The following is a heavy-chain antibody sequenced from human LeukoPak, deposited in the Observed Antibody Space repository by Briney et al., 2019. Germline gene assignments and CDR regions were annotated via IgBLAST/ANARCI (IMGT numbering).Heavy chain of an antibody. Sequence: GGSLRLSCAASGFTFSSYAMHWVRQAPGKGLEYVSAISSNGGSTYYANSVKGRFTISRDNSKNTLYLQMGSLRAEDMAVYYCARDAGVTMVRGVIITSYYYYYMDVWGKGTTVTISS. CDR1: GFTFSSYA. D-gene: IGHD3-10*01. V-gene: IGHV3-64*01. J-gene: IGHJ6*03. CDR3: ARDAGVTMVRGVIITSYYYYYMDV. CDR2: ISSNGGST.